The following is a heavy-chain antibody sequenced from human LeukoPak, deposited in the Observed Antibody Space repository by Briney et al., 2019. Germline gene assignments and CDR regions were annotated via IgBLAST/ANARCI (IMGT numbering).Heavy chain of an antibody. CDR3: ARAVSGRFDY. D-gene: IGHD6-19*01. V-gene: IGHV4-59*08. CDR1: GGSMSPYH. J-gene: IGHJ4*02. CDR2: IYYSGST. Sequence: SETLSLTCTVSGGSMSPYHWGWIRQPPGKGLEWTGYIYYSGSTNYNPSLNSRVTISVDTSKNQFSLRLSSVTAVDTAIYYCARAVSGRFDYWGQGTLVTVSS.